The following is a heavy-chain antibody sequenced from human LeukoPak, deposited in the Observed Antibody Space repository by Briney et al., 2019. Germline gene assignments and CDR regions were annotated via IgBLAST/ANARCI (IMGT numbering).Heavy chain of an antibody. V-gene: IGHV1-8*01. D-gene: IGHD6-19*01. CDR1: GYTFTSYD. J-gene: IGHJ6*02. CDR3: ARASRPSGWYRG. CDR2: MNPNSGNT. Sequence: ASVKVSCKASGYTFTSYDINWVRQATGQGLEWMGWMNPNSGNTGYAQKFQGRVTMTRNTSISTAYMELSSLRSEDTAVYYCARASRPSGWYRGGGQGTTVTASS.